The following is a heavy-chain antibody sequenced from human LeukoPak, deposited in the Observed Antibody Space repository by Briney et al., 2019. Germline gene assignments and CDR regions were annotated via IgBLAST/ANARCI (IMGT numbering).Heavy chain of an antibody. CDR3: ARRGLIAARFSWFDP. Sequence: SETLSLTCAVYGGSFSDYYWSWIRQPPGKGLEWIGEINHSGSTNYNPSLKSRVSVSLDTSKNQFSLRLSSVTAADTAVYYCARRGLIAARFSWFDPWGQGTLVTVSS. J-gene: IGHJ5*02. CDR2: INHSGST. V-gene: IGHV4-34*01. D-gene: IGHD6-6*01. CDR1: GGSFSDYY.